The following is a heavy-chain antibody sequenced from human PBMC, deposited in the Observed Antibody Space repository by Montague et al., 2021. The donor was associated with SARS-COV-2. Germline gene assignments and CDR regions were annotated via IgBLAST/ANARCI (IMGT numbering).Heavy chain of an antibody. J-gene: IGHJ6*02. V-gene: IGHV6-1*01. CDR2: TYYRSKWYN. CDR3: TSGREGNYNVMDV. CDR1: GDSVSSNSAT. D-gene: IGHD1-1*01. Sequence: CAISGDSVSSNSATWNWVRQSPSIGLEWLGRTYYRSKWYNDYAVSVRGRVTINPDTSKSQFSLQLNSVTPEDTAIYYCTSGREGNYNVMDVWGQGTTVTVSS.